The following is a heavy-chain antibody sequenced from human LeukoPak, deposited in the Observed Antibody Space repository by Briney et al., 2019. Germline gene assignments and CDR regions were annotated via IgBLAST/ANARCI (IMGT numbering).Heavy chain of an antibody. J-gene: IGHJ4*02. D-gene: IGHD3-3*01. CDR1: GFAFRNFG. Sequence: GGSLRLSCAASGFAFRNFGMHWVRQPPGKGLEWVAAMSYDGSKKYYADSVEGRFTISRANSKNTLFLQMNSLRVEDTAVYYCAKDPHVMEWFLLVPDYWGQGVLVTVSS. CDR2: MSYDGSKK. CDR3: AKDPHVMEWFLLVPDY. V-gene: IGHV3-30*18.